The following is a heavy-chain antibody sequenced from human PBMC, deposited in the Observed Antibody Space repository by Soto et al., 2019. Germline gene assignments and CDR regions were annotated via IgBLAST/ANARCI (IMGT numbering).Heavy chain of an antibody. CDR2: IYYSGST. D-gene: IGHD6-19*01. CDR3: ARGVGWYYYGMDV. CDR1: GGSISSYY. V-gene: IGHV4-59*12. J-gene: IGHJ6*02. Sequence: SETLSLTCTVSGGSISSYYWSWIRQPPGKGLEWIGYIYYSGSTNYNPSLKSRVTISVDKSKNQFSLKLSSVTAADTAVYYCARGVGWYYYGMDVWGQGTTVTVSS.